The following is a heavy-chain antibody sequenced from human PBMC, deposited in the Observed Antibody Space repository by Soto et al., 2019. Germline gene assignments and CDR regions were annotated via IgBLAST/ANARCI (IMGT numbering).Heavy chain of an antibody. CDR3: ARGISSGKYATGYHYYYLDV. V-gene: IGHV3-7*01. Sequence: GGSLRLSCAASGFTFSDYYMSWIRQAPGKGLEWLANINQDGGERYYVDSVKGRFTISRDNAKNSLYLQMDSLRAEDTAVYYCARGISSGKYATGYHYYYLDVWGKGTTVTVSS. CDR2: INQDGGER. J-gene: IGHJ6*03. D-gene: IGHD3-10*01. CDR1: GFTFSDYY.